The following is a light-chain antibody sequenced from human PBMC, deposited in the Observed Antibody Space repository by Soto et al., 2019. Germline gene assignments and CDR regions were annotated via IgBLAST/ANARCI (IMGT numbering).Light chain of an antibody. CDR2: WAS. CDR1: QSVLYRSNNKNY. Sequence: DIVMTQSPDSLAVSLGERDTINCKSSQSVLYRSNNKNYLAWYQQKPGQPPKLLIYWASTRGSGVPDRFSGSGSVTDFTLTISSLQAEDVAVYYCQQYYSAPRTFGQGTKVEIK. V-gene: IGKV4-1*01. CDR3: QQYYSAPRT. J-gene: IGKJ1*01.